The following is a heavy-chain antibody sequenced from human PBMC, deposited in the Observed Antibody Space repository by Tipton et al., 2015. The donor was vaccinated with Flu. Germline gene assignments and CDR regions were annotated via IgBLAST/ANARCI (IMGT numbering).Heavy chain of an antibody. D-gene: IGHD5-18*01. CDR2: ILTGGST. V-gene: IGHV4-4*07. CDR3: ARLAYGYDIRGYYLDS. J-gene: IGHJ4*02. CDR1: GGSISSYY. Sequence: TLSPTCSVSGGSISSYYWGWIRQPAGKGLEWIGRILTGGSTNYNPSLKSRVTMSVDTSKNQFPLKLSAVTAADTAVYYCARLAYGYDIRGYYLDSWGQGTLVTVSS.